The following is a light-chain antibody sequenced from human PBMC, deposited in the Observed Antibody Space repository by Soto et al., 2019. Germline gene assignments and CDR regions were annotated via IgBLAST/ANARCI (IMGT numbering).Light chain of an antibody. CDR2: GNN. Sequence: QSVLTQPPSVSGAPGQTVTISCTGSSSNIGTGYDVHWYQQLPGTAPKLLIYGNNNRPSGVPDRFSCSKSGTSASLAITGLQTEDEADYYCQSYDNTLSSSQVVFGGGTKLTVL. CDR1: SSNIGTGYD. CDR3: QSYDNTLSSSQVV. J-gene: IGLJ2*01. V-gene: IGLV1-40*01.